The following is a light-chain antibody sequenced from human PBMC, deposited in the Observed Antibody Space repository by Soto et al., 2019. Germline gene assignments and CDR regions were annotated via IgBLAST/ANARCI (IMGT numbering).Light chain of an antibody. Sequence: QSVLTQPASVSGSPGQSITISCTGTSSDVGGYNYVSWYQQHPVKAPKLMIYDVTNRPSGVSDRFSGSKSGNTASLTISELQAEDEADYYCSSYTSSSTPYVFVTGTKVTVL. J-gene: IGLJ1*01. CDR3: SSYTSSSTPYV. V-gene: IGLV2-14*01. CDR1: SSDVGGYNY. CDR2: DVT.